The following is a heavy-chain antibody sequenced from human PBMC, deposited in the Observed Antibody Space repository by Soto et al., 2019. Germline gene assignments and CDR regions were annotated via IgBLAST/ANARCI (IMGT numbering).Heavy chain of an antibody. J-gene: IGHJ4*02. D-gene: IGHD2-2*01. V-gene: IGHV3-23*01. CDR3: AKEADIVVVPSAPEE. CDR2: IRGDGDRT. Sequence: PGGSLRLSCSASVFTFRRYAMTWVRQGPGKGLEWVSGIRGDGDRTYYGDSVKGRFTISRDNSKDTLYLQMNSLRAEDTAVYYCAKEADIVVVPSAPEEWGQGTLVTVAS. CDR1: VFTFRRYA.